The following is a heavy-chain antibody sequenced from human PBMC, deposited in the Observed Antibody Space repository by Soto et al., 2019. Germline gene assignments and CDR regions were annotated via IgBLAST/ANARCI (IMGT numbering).Heavy chain of an antibody. CDR1: GYTFTDYD. Sequence: QVQVVQSRAEVKKPGASVRVSCKTSGYTFTDYDINWVRQATGLGLEGMGWMSPDSGNAGYAQQFQGRVTMTRNTSISTAYMEPSSLRSEDTAVYYCEVTTGYWGQGTMVTVSS. CDR3: EVTTGY. D-gene: IGHD2-21*02. J-gene: IGHJ4*02. V-gene: IGHV1-8*01. CDR2: MSPDSGNA.